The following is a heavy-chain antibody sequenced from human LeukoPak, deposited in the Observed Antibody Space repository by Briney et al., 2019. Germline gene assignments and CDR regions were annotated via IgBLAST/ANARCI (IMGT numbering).Heavy chain of an antibody. D-gene: IGHD3-22*01. Sequence: SVKVSCKASGGTFSSYTISWVRQAPGQGLEWMGRIIPILGIANHAQKFQGRVTITADKSTSTAYMELSSLRSEDTAVYYCACITYYYDSSGYYHYDNWFDPWGQGTLVTVSS. J-gene: IGHJ5*02. CDR2: IIPILGIA. V-gene: IGHV1-69*02. CDR1: GGTFSSYT. CDR3: ACITYYYDSSGYYHYDNWFDP.